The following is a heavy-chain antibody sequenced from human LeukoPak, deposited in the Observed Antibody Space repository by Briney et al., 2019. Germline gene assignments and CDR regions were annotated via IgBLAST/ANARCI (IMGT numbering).Heavy chain of an antibody. D-gene: IGHD4-11*01. J-gene: IGHJ4*02. Sequence: AGRSLRLSCAASGFTFSSYAMHWVRQAPGKGLEWVAVISYDGSNKYYADSVKGRFTISRDNSKNTLNLQMNSLRAEDTAVYYCAREDDYSNFDYWGQGTLVTVSS. CDR3: AREDDYSNFDY. CDR2: ISYDGSNK. CDR1: GFTFSSYA. V-gene: IGHV3-30*01.